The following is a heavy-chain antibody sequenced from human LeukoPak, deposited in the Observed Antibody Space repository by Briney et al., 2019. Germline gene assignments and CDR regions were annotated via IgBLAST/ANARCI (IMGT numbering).Heavy chain of an antibody. J-gene: IGHJ4*02. D-gene: IGHD3-22*01. V-gene: IGHV4-4*07. CDR3: ARENDYYDSSGYPDY. Sequence: SETLSLTCTVSGGSISSYYWSWIRQPAGKGLEWIGRIYTSGSTYYNPSLKSRVTMSVDTSKNQFSLKLSSVTAADTAVYYCARENDYYDSSGYPDYWGQGTLVTVSS. CDR1: GGSISSYY. CDR2: IYTSGST.